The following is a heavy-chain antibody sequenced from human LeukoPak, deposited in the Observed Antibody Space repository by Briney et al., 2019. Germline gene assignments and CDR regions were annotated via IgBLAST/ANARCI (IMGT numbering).Heavy chain of an antibody. CDR1: GFTFSSYN. J-gene: IGHJ4*02. D-gene: IGHD3-10*01. CDR3: ARLEYYYVSGNYYKLFDY. CDR2: ISSSGSTI. V-gene: IGHV3-48*02. Sequence: GRSLRLSCAASGFTFSSYNMNWVRQAPRKGLEGVSDISSSGSTIYFADSVKGRFTISRDNAKNSLYLQMNSLRDEDTAVYYCARLEYYYVSGNYYKLFDYWGQGTLVTVCS.